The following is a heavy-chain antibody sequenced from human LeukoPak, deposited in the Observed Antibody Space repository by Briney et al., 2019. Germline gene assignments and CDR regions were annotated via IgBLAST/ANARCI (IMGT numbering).Heavy chain of an antibody. J-gene: IGHJ4*02. D-gene: IGHD3-22*01. V-gene: IGHV3-23*01. CDR2: ISDSGGRT. CDR3: AKRGVVIRVILVGFHKEAYYFDS. Sequence: GGSLRLSCAVSGITLSNYAMSWVRQAPGKGLEWVAGISDSGGRTDYADSVKGRFTISRDNPKNTLYLQMNSLRAEDTAVYFCAKRGVVIRVILVGFHKEAYYFDSWGQGALVTVSS. CDR1: GITLSNYA.